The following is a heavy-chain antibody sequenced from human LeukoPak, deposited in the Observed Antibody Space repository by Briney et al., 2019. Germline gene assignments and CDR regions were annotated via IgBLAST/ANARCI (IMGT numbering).Heavy chain of an antibody. CDR1: GGSISSYY. V-gene: IGHV4-59*01. D-gene: IGHD3-3*01. CDR2: IYYSGST. J-gene: IGHJ5*02. Sequence: SETLSLTCTVSGGSISSYYWSWIRQPPGKGLEWVGYIYYSGSTNYNPSLMSRVTISVDTSKNQFSLKLSSGTAADTAVYYCARGDYDFWSGSRFDPCGQGTLVTVSS. CDR3: ARGDYDFWSGSRFDP.